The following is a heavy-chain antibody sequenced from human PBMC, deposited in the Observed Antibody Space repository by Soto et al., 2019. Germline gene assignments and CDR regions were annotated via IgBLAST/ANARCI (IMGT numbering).Heavy chain of an antibody. CDR2: ISGSGGST. CDR1: GFTFSSYA. D-gene: IGHD4-17*01. V-gene: IGHV3-23*01. CDR3: AKVFGGGASTVTIIDY. J-gene: IGHJ4*02. Sequence: EVQLLESGGGLVQPGGSLRLSCAASGFTFSSYAMSWVRQAPGKGLEWVSAISGSGGSTYYADSVKGRFTISRDNSKNTLYQKRTSRRAEDTAVYYWAKVFGGGASTVTIIDYWGQGPLVPVSS.